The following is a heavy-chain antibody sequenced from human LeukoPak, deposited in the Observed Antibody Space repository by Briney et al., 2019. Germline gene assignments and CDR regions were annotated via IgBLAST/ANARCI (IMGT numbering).Heavy chain of an antibody. Sequence: PSETLSLTCAVYGGPFSGYYWSWIRQPPAKGLAWIGEVNHSESTNYNPSLKSQVTITVDTSKNQFSLKLSSVTAADTAVYYCARERGYSYWSYFDYWGQGTLVTVSS. CDR3: ARERGYSYWSYFDY. J-gene: IGHJ4*02. D-gene: IGHD5-18*01. CDR2: VNHSEST. CDR1: GGPFSGYY. V-gene: IGHV4-34*01.